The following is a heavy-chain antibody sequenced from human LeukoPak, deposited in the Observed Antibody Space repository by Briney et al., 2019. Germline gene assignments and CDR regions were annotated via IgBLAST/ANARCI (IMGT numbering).Heavy chain of an antibody. V-gene: IGHV3-48*02. J-gene: IGHJ4*02. CDR1: GFTFSSYS. D-gene: IGHD3-22*01. CDR2: ISSSSGTI. CDR3: ARDLNLYDSSGYYPR. Sequence: GGSLRLSCSASGFTFSSYSMNWVRQAPGKGLEWVSYISSSSGTIYYADSVKGRFTISRDNAENSLYLQMNSLRDEDTAVYYCARDLNLYDSSGYYPRWGQGTLVTVSS.